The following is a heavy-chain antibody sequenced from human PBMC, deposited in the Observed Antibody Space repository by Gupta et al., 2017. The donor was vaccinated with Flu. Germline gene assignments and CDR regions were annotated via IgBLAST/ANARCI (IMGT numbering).Heavy chain of an antibody. Sequence: EVQLLESGGGLVQPGGSLRLSCAASGFTFSSYAMSWVRQAPGKGLEWVSAISGSGGSTYYADSVKGRFTISRDNSKNTLYLQMNSLRAEDTAVYXCAKSPIDXGGDCYKIREFDYWGQGTLVTVSS. CDR1: GFTFSSYA. CDR3: AKSPIDXGGDCYKIREFDY. D-gene: IGHD2-21*02. V-gene: IGHV3-23*01. CDR2: ISGSGGST. J-gene: IGHJ4*02.